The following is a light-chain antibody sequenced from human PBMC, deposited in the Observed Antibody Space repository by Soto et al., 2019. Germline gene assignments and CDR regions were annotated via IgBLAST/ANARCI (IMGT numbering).Light chain of an antibody. CDR3: SSYAGSNNFGGDV. V-gene: IGLV2-8*01. Sequence: QSALTQPPSASGSPGQSVTISCTGTSSDVGGYNYVSWYQQHPGKAPKLMIYEVSKRPSGVPDRFSGSKSGNTASLTVSGLQAEDEADYYCSSYAGSNNFGGDVFGTGTKLTVL. J-gene: IGLJ1*01. CDR2: EVS. CDR1: SSDVGGYNY.